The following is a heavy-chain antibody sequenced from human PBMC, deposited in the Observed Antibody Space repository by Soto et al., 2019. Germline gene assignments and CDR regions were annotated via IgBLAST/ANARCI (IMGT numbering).Heavy chain of an antibody. CDR3: ARLGNWFDP. D-gene: IGHD3-16*01. V-gene: IGHV4-61*01. Sequence: PSETLSLTCTVSGGSISDDTYYWGWIRQPPGKGLEWIGYIYYSGSTYYNPSLKSRVTISVDTSKNQFSLRLSSVTAADTAVYYCARLGNWFDPWGQGTLVTVSS. CDR2: IYYSGST. J-gene: IGHJ5*02. CDR1: GGSISDDTYY.